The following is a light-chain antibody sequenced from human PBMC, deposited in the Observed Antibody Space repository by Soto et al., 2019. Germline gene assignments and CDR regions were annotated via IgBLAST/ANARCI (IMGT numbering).Light chain of an antibody. CDR3: SSYAGIRVL. Sequence: QSVLTQPASVSGSPGQSITISCTGTSSDVGGYDFVSWYQHHPGQPPKLLIYEVSDRPSGVSNRFSGSKSGNTASLTISGLQAEDEADYYCSSYAGIRVLFGGGTKLTVL. CDR2: EVS. J-gene: IGLJ2*01. CDR1: SSDVGGYDF. V-gene: IGLV2-14*01.